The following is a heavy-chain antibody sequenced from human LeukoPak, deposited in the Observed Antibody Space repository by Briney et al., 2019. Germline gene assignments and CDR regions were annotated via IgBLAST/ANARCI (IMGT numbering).Heavy chain of an antibody. CDR2: INHSGST. CDR1: GGSFSGYY. D-gene: IGHD5-18*01. J-gene: IGHJ4*02. Sequence: SETLSLTCAVYGGSFSGYYWSWIRQPPGKGLEWIGEINHSGSTNYNPSLKSRVTISVDTSKNQFSLKLSSVTAADTAVYYCARAGYGNFDYWGQGTLVTVSS. CDR3: ARAGYGNFDY. V-gene: IGHV4-34*01.